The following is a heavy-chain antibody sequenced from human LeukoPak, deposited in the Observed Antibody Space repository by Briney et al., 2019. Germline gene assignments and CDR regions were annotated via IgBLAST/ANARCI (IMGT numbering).Heavy chain of an antibody. V-gene: IGHV3-21*01. CDR2: ISSSSSYI. D-gene: IGHD3-10*01. CDR3: AKSYLWFGELSHFDY. J-gene: IGHJ4*02. Sequence: GGSLRLSGAASGFTFSSYSMNWVRQAPGKELEWVSSISSSSSYIYYADSVKGRFTISRDNSKSTLYLQMNSLRAEDSAVYYCAKSYLWFGELSHFDYWGQGTLVTVSS. CDR1: GFTFSSYS.